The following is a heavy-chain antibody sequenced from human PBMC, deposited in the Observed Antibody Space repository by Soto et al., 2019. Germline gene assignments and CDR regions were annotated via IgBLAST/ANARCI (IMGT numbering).Heavy chain of an antibody. CDR2: VNPSGGHT. V-gene: IGHV1-46*01. D-gene: IGHD2-21*02. CDR3: AGGGHVVVVTAALDY. J-gene: IGHJ4*02. Sequence: QVQLVQSGAEVKKPGASVKVSCKASGDTFTDYYIHWVRQAPGQGLEWMGTVNPSGGHTTYAQHFLGRMDXTXDXSAXPLSMELTSLTSEDTAVYYCAGGGHVVVVTAALDYWGQGTLVTVSS. CDR1: GDTFTDYY.